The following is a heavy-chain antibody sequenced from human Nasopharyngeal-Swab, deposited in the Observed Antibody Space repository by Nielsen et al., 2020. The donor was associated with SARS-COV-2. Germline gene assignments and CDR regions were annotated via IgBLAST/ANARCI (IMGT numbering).Heavy chain of an antibody. Sequence: VRQAPGKGLEWGSYISSSGSTIYYADSVKGRFTISSDNAKNSLFLQMNSLRAEDTAVYYCARDRGGLLWFGELPTYFDYWGQGTLVTVSS. CDR3: ARDRGGLLWFGELPTYFDY. V-gene: IGHV3-48*03. CDR2: ISSSGSTI. J-gene: IGHJ4*02. D-gene: IGHD3-10*01.